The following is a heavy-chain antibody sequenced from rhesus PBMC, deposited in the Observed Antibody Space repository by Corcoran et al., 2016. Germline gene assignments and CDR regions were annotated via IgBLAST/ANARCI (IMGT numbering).Heavy chain of an antibody. CDR1: GYSISSGYS. J-gene: IGHJ4*01. Sequence: QVQLQKSGPGLVKPSETLYLTCAVSGYSISSGYSWGWIRQPQGKGLEYIGYISGSSGSTYYNPSLKSRGTIAKDTSKNQFSLKLSSVPAAYTAVYYCARHMELLDYWGQGVLVTVSS. CDR3: ARHMELLDY. CDR2: ISGSSGST. V-gene: IGHV4-99*01. D-gene: IGHD1-1*01.